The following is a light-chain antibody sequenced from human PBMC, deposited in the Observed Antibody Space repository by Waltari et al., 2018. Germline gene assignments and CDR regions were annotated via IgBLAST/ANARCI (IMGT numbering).Light chain of an antibody. CDR3: QQYGSSPYT. CDR2: DAS. V-gene: IGKV3-20*01. Sequence: EIVLTQSPGTLSSSPGERATLSCRASQSVSSNYLAWYQQKPGQAPRLLIYDASSWATGIPDRFSGSGSGTDFTLTISRLEPEDFAVYYCQQYGSSPYTFGQGTKLEIK. J-gene: IGKJ2*01. CDR1: QSVSSNY.